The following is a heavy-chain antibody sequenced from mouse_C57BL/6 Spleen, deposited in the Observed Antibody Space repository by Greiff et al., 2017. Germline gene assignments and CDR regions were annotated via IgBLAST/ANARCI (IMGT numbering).Heavy chain of an antibody. CDR2: INYDGSST. V-gene: IGHV5-16*01. CDR1: GFTFSDYY. CDR3: ARSTDSSGDFDY. D-gene: IGHD3-2*02. J-gene: IGHJ2*01. Sequence: EVHLVESEGGLVQPGSSMKLSCTASGFTFSDYYMAWVRQVPDKGLEWVANINYDGSSTYYLDSLKSRFIISRDNAKNIQYLQMSSLKSEDTATYYCARSTDSSGDFDYWGQGTTLTVSS.